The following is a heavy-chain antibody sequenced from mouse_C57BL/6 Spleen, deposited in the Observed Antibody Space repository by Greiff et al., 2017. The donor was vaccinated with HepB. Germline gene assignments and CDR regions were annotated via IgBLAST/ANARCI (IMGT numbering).Heavy chain of an antibody. D-gene: IGHD1-1*01. V-gene: IGHV3-6*01. Sequence: ESGPGLVKPSQSLSLTCSVTGYSITSGYYWNWIRQFPGNKLEWMGYISYDGSNNYNPSLKNRISITRDTSKNQFFLKLNSVTTEDTATYYCATTGFAYWGQGTLVTVSA. CDR1: GYSITSGYY. J-gene: IGHJ3*01. CDR3: ATTGFAY. CDR2: ISYDGSN.